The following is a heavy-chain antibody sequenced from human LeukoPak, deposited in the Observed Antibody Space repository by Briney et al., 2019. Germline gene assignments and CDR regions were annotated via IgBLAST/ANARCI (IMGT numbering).Heavy chain of an antibody. D-gene: IGHD2-15*01. Sequence: PRRSLRLSCAASGFTFSSYGMHWVRQAPGKGLEWVAVIWYDGSNKYYADSVKGRFTISRDNSKNTLYLQMNSLRAEDTAVYYCARDGSGGSFDYWGQGTLVTVSS. CDR3: ARDGSGGSFDY. J-gene: IGHJ4*02. V-gene: IGHV3-33*01. CDR2: IWYDGSNK. CDR1: GFTFSSYG.